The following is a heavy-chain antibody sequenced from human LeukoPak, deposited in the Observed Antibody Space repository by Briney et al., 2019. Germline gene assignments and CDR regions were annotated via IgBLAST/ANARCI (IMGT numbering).Heavy chain of an antibody. CDR2: FDPEDGET. D-gene: IGHD2-15*01. V-gene: IGHV1-24*01. CDR1: GYTLTELS. J-gene: IGHJ6*02. CDR3: ATTPITPYYYYGMDV. Sequence: ASVKVSCKVSGYTLTELSMHWVRQAPGKGLEWMGGFDPEDGETIYAQKFQGRVTMTEGTSTDTAYMELSSLRSEDTAVYYCATTPITPYYYYGMDVWGQGTTVTVSS.